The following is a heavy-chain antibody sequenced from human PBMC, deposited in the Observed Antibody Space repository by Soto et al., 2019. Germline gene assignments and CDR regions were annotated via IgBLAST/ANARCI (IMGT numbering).Heavy chain of an antibody. CDR3: TTRGYMKSYGMDV. CDR1: GFTFSNAW. CDR2: IKSKTDGGTT. D-gene: IGHD3-10*01. J-gene: IGHJ6*02. Sequence: EVQLVESGGGLVKPGGSLRLSCAASGFTFSNAWMSWVRQAPGKGLEWVGRIKSKTDGGTTDYAAPVKGRFTISRDDSKNTLYLQMNSLKTEDTAVYYCTTRGYMKSYGMDVWGQGTTVTVSS. V-gene: IGHV3-15*01.